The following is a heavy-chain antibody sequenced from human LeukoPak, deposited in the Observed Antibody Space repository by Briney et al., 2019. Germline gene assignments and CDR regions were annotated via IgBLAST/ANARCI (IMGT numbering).Heavy chain of an antibody. Sequence: SETLSLTCAVYGGSFSGYYWSWIRQPPGKGLEWIGEINHSGSTNYNPSLKSRVTISVDTSKNQFSLKLSSVTAADTAVYYCARGYYYDSSAYFDYWSQGTLVTVSS. CDR3: ARGYYYDSSAYFDY. J-gene: IGHJ4*02. CDR2: INHSGST. D-gene: IGHD3-22*01. V-gene: IGHV4-34*01. CDR1: GGSFSGYY.